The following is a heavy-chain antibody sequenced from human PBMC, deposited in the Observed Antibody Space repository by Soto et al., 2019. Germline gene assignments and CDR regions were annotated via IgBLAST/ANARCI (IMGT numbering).Heavy chain of an antibody. CDR2: IGVSDGYT. Sequence: GGSLSLSCVTSGFTFSAYAMCWVRQSPGKGLEWVACIGVSDGYTYYADSVKGRFTISRDNSENTLYLQMNDLRAEDTAVYYCVKDIPAWRQVWGYDYWGQGALVTVSS. V-gene: IGHV3-23*01. D-gene: IGHD5-18*01. CDR3: VKDIPAWRQVWGYDY. CDR1: GFTFSAYA. J-gene: IGHJ4*02.